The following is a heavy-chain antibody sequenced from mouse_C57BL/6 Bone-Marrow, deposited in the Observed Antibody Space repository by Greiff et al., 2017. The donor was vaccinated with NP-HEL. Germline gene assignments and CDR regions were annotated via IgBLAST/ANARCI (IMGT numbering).Heavy chain of an antibody. V-gene: IGHV5-16*01. CDR2: INYDGSST. CDR3: ARDWGYFDY. CDR1: GFTFSDYY. Sequence: DVKLVESEGGLVQPGSSMKLSCTASGFTFSDYYMAWVRQVPEKGLEWVANINYDGSSTYYLDSLKSRFIISRDNAKNILYLQMSSLKSEDTATYYCARDWGYFDYWGQGTTLTVSS. J-gene: IGHJ2*01.